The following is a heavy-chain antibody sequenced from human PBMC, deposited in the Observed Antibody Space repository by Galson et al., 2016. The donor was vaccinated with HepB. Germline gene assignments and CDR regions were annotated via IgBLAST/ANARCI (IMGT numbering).Heavy chain of an antibody. Sequence: SETLSLTCIVSGASMSRYYWTWIRQPPGKGLEWVGFISFSGTTHYNPSLKSRVSISLDKSKNHFSLKLNSVTTADTAKYYCAGESEGWLHLDPWGPGTLVTVSS. J-gene: IGHJ5*02. CDR2: ISFSGTT. V-gene: IGHV4-59*01. D-gene: IGHD5-12*01. CDR1: GASMSRYY. CDR3: AGESEGWLHLDP.